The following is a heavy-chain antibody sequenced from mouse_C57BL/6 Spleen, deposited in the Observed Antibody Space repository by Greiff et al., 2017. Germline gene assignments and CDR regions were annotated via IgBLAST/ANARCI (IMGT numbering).Heavy chain of an antibody. J-gene: IGHJ2*01. Sequence: VQLVESGAELVKPGASVKISCKASGYAFSSYWMNWVKQRPGKGLEWIGQIYPGDGDTNYNGKFKGKATLTADKSSSIAYRLLSSLTSEDSAVYFCASRRTGKGFDYWGQGTTLTVSS. CDR1: GYAFSSYW. CDR2: IYPGDGDT. D-gene: IGHD4-1*01. CDR3: ASRRTGKGFDY. V-gene: IGHV1-80*01.